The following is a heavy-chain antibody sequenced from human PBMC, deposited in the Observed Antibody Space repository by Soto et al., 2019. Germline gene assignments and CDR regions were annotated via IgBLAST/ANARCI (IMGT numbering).Heavy chain of an antibody. CDR3: ARGYCSSGNCYRLYYYHVDV. CDR2: INPSSSAT. Sequence: ASVKVSCKASGYTITSYYMHWVRQAPGQGLEWMGIINPSSSATRYSQKFQGRVTMTRDVSTSTVYMEMSGLRSEDTAVYYCARGYCSSGNCYRLYYYHVDVWGQGTTVTVSS. J-gene: IGHJ6*03. CDR1: GYTITSYY. V-gene: IGHV1-46*01. D-gene: IGHD2-15*01.